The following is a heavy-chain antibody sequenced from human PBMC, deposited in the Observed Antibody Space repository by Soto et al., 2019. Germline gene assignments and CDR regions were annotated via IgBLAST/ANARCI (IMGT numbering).Heavy chain of an antibody. J-gene: IGHJ4*02. Sequence: SETLSLTGTVSGVSIINSMYYWGWIRRPPGKGLEWIGTIYYSGITYYNPSLKSRVXIXVXTSKNQFSLKLTSVTAADTAVYYCARHGSNWGQGTLVTVSS. V-gene: IGHV4-39*01. CDR3: ARHGSN. CDR1: GVSIINSMYY. CDR2: IYYSGIT.